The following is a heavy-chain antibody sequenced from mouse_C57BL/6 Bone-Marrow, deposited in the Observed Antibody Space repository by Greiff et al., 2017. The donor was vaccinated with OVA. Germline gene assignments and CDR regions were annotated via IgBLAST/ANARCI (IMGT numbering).Heavy chain of an antibody. CDR2: IYTRDGST. CDR1: GYTFTDHT. CDR3: ARGDSNHADAY. J-gene: IGHJ3*01. D-gene: IGHD2-5*01. Sequence: QVQLQQSDAELVKPGASVKISCKVSGYTFTDHTIHWMKQRPEQGLEWIGYIYTRDGSTKYKEKFKGKATFTADTSSSTAYMQRNSLTSEDSAVYFCARGDSNHADAYWGQGTLVTVSA. V-gene: IGHV1-78*01.